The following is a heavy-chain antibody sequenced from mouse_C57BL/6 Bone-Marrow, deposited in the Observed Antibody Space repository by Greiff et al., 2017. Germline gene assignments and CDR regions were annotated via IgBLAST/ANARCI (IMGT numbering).Heavy chain of an antibody. CDR1: GYAFSSYW. D-gene: IGHD2-14*01. CDR3: ARWGGTYAMDY. J-gene: IGHJ4*01. V-gene: IGHV1-80*01. Sequence: QVQLQQSGAELVKPGASVKISCKASGYAFSSYWMNWVKQRPGKGLEWIGQIYPGDGDTNYNGKFKGKATLTADKSSSTAYMQLSSLTSGDSAVYFCARWGGTYAMDYWGQGTSVTVSS. CDR2: IYPGDGDT.